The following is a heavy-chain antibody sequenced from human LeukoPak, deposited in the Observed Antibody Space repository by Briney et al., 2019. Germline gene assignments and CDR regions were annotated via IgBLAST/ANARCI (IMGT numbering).Heavy chain of an antibody. CDR3: ARVFGGQQLAYFDY. Sequence: ASVKVSCKASGNTFTGYYMHWVRQAPGQGLEWMGWINPNSGGTNYAQKFQGRVTMTRDTSISTAYMELSRLRSDDTAVYYCARVFGGQQLAYFDYWGQGTLVTVSS. CDR2: INPNSGGT. CDR1: GNTFTGYY. V-gene: IGHV1-2*02. D-gene: IGHD6-13*01. J-gene: IGHJ4*02.